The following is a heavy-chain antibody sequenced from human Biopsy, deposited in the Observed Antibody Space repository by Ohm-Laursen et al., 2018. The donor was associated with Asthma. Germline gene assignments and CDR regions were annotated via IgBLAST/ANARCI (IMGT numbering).Heavy chain of an antibody. CDR1: GFTFSDHS. J-gene: IGHJ4*02. Sequence: SLRLSCTASGFTFSDHSMDWVRQAPGRGLEWVGRTSNKANSYTTEYAASVKGRFTSSRDDSKNSLYLQMNSLKTEDTAVYYCASDLGGYYYDSSGYSSDYWGQGTLVTVSS. V-gene: IGHV3-72*01. D-gene: IGHD3-22*01. CDR2: TSNKANSYTT. CDR3: ASDLGGYYYDSSGYSSDY.